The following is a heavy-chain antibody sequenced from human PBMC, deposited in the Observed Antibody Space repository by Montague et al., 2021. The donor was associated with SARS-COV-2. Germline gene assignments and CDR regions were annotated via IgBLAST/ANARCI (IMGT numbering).Heavy chain of an antibody. CDR3: ARVSKARMVRGVITGNWFDP. CDR1: GGPISSSNYY. Sequence: SETLSLTCTVSGGPISSSNYYWSWIRQAPGKGLEWIGEIDQGGATNYSPSLRSRLILSVDTSKNQFSLKLTSVTAADTAVYYCARVSKARMVRGVITGNWFDPGAREPWSPSPQ. V-gene: IGHV4-39*07. D-gene: IGHD3-10*01. CDR2: IDQGGAT. J-gene: IGHJ5*02.